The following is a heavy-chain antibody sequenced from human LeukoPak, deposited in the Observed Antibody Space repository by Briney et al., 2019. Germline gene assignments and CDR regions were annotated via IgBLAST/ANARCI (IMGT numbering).Heavy chain of an antibody. Sequence: ISYDGSNKYYADSVKGRFTISRDNSKNTLYLQMNSLRAEDTAVYYCAKDRGPYYYYYGMDVWGQGTTVTVSS. CDR3: AKDRGPYYYYYGMDV. CDR2: ISYDGSNK. D-gene: IGHD5-24*01. V-gene: IGHV3-30*18. J-gene: IGHJ6*02.